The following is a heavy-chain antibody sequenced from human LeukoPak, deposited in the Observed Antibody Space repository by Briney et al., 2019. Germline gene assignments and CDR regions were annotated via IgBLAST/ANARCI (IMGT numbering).Heavy chain of an antibody. CDR2: IYYSGST. Sequence: SETLSLTCTVSGGSISSGDYYWSWIRQPPGKGLEWIGYIYYSGSTYYNPSLKSRVTISVDTSKNQFSLKLSSVTAADSAVYYCARHYDSSAYWYYFDSWGQGTLVTVSS. CDR3: ARHYDSSAYWYYFDS. CDR1: GGSISSGDYY. D-gene: IGHD3-22*01. J-gene: IGHJ4*02. V-gene: IGHV4-30-4*01.